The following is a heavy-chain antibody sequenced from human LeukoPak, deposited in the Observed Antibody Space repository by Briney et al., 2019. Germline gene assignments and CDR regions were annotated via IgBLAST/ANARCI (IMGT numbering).Heavy chain of an antibody. CDR1: GYTFSGDY. CDR2: INPNSGGR. V-gene: IGHV1-2*02. Sequence: ASSVKVSWKASGYTFSGDYMHWVRQAPGQGLEWMGWINPNSGGRNYAQKFQGRVTMTRDTSISTAYMELSRLRSDDTAVYYCARAYPHYYGSGSYDYYFDYWGQGTLVTVSS. CDR3: ARAYPHYYGSGSYDYYFDY. D-gene: IGHD3-10*01. J-gene: IGHJ4*02.